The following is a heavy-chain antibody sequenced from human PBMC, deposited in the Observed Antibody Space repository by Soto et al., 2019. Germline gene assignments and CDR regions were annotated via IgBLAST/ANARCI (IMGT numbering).Heavy chain of an antibody. J-gene: IGHJ4*02. CDR1: GYTFTSYY. CDR2: INPSGGST. V-gene: IGHV1-46*01. Sequence: ASVKVSCKASGYTFTSYYMHWVRQAPGQGLEWMGIINPSGGSTSYAQKFQGRVTMTRDTSTSTVYMELSSLRSEDTAVYYCARDTGDYYDSSGYHGYRGQGPPVTVSS. CDR3: ARDTGDYYDSSGYHGY. D-gene: IGHD3-22*01.